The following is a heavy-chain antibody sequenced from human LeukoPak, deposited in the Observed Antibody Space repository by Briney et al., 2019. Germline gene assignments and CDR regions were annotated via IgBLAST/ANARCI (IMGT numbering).Heavy chain of an antibody. J-gene: IGHJ5*02. D-gene: IGHD4-17*01. Sequence: SVKVSCKASGDTLNNDDITWVRQAPGRGLEWMGRIVPIVEITNYAESFQGRVTITADKSANTFYMQLASLMSSDTAIYFCARGNYGDPNWFDPWGQGTLSPSPQ. CDR3: ARGNYGDPNWFDP. CDR1: GDTLNNDD. CDR2: IVPIVEIT. V-gene: IGHV1-69*04.